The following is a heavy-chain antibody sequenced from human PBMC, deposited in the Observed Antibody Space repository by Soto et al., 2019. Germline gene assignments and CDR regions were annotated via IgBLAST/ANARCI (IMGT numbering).Heavy chain of an antibody. CDR3: AKKVDIGDYEWSVDY. CDR2: ISGSGGST. V-gene: IGHV3-23*01. CDR1: GFTFNSYA. Sequence: GGSLRLSCAASGFTFNSYAMSWVRQAPGKGLEWVSAISGSGGSTYYADSVKGRFTISRDNSKNTLYLQMNSLRAEDTAVYYCAKKVDIGDYEWSVDYWGQGTLVTVSS. J-gene: IGHJ4*02. D-gene: IGHD4-17*01.